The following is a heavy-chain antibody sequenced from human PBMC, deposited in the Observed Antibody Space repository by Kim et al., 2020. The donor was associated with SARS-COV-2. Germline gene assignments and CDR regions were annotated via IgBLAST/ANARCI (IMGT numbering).Heavy chain of an antibody. V-gene: IGHV1-69*13. CDR3: ARDPSYYYDSSGYYDSSD. CDR2: IIPIFGTA. Sequence: SVKVSCKASGGTFSSYAISWVRQAPGQGLEWMGGIIPIFGTANYAQKFQGRVTITADESTSTAYMELSSLRSEDTAVYYCARDPSYYYDSSGYYDSSDWGQGTLVTVSS. J-gene: IGHJ4*02. D-gene: IGHD3-22*01. CDR1: GGTFSSYA.